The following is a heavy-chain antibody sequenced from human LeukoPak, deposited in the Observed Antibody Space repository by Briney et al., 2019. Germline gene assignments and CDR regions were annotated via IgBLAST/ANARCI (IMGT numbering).Heavy chain of an antibody. CDR3: ARANDYYDSSGYYFYFDY. D-gene: IGHD3-22*01. V-gene: IGHV3-33*01. Sequence: GGSLRLSCAASGFTFSSYGMHWVRQAPGKGLEWVAVIWYDGSNKYYADSVKGRFTISRDNSKNTLYLQMNSLRAEDTAVYYCARANDYYDSSGYYFYFDYWGQGTLVTVSS. CDR2: IWYDGSNK. CDR1: GFTFSSYG. J-gene: IGHJ4*02.